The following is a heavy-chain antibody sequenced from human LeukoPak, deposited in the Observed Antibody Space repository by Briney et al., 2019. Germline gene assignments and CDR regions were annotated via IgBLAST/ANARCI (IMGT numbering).Heavy chain of an antibody. Sequence: PSETLSLTCTVSGGSISSSSYYWGWIRQPPGKGLEWIGYIYYSGSTYYNPSLKSRVTISVDTSKNQFSLKLSSVTAADTAVYYCARARGYGSRWFDPWGQGTLVTVSS. CDR2: IYYSGST. D-gene: IGHD2-15*01. CDR3: ARARGYGSRWFDP. V-gene: IGHV4-39*01. J-gene: IGHJ5*02. CDR1: GGSISSSSYY.